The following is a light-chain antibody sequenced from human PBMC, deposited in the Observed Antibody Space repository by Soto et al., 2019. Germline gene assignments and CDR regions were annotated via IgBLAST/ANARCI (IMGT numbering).Light chain of an antibody. CDR2: AAS. CDR1: QTLLQSDGNTY. Sequence: IVLTHTPLSLSATPGQPASLSFKSSQTLLQSDGNTYLYWFLQKPGQPPQLLIYAASNRFSGVPDRFSGSGSGTEFTLKISRVEAEDVGVYYCMQSIELPRTFGQGTKVDIK. V-gene: IGKV2D-29*01. J-gene: IGKJ1*01. CDR3: MQSIELPRT.